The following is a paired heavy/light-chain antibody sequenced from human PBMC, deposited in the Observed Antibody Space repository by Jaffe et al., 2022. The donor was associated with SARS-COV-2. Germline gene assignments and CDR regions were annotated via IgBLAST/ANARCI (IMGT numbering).Heavy chain of an antibody. Sequence: EVHLVESGGGLIQPGGSLRLSCAVSGFTVNRNYVSWVRQAPGKGLEWVAILYTGGTTSYADSVKGRFTLSRDNSKNTVYLQMNSLRAADTAVYYCARNLVSEYWYFDIWGRGTLVTVSS. CDR2: LYTGGTT. V-gene: IGHV3-53*01. CDR3: ARNLVSEYWYFDI. D-gene: IGHD2-21*02. CDR1: GFTVNRNY. J-gene: IGHJ2*01.
Light chain of an antibody. V-gene: IGKV3-20*01. CDR1: QSVYSSY. CDR2: GAS. Sequence: EIVLTQFPDTLSLSPGERATLSCRASQSVYSSYLAWYQQNPGQAPRLLIYGASSRATAISDRFSGSGSGTDFTLTISRLEPEDFAVYYCQYWDSSLGYSFGQGTKLEI. CDR3: QYWDSSLGYS. J-gene: IGKJ2*01.